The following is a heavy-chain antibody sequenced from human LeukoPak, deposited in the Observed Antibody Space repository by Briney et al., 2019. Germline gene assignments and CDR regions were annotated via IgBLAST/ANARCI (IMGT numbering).Heavy chain of an antibody. CDR1: GFTFSSYA. Sequence: QTGGSLRLSCAASGFTFSSYAMSWVRQAPGKGLEWVSAISGSGGSTYYADSVKGRFTISRDNSKNTLYLQMHRLRVEDTAVYYCTRVMWDSSGYPIDYWGQGSLVTVSS. J-gene: IGHJ4*02. D-gene: IGHD3-22*01. CDR2: ISGSGGST. CDR3: TRVMWDSSGYPIDY. V-gene: IGHV3-23*01.